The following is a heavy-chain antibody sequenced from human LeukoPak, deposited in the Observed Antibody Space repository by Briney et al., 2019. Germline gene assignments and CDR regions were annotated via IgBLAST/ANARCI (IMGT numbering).Heavy chain of an antibody. CDR1: GLAFSDYW. V-gene: IGHV3-7*01. Sequence: GGSLRLSCAASGLAFSDYWMSWVRQAPGKGLEWVANIKPDGSNKNYVDCVKGRFTISRDNAKNSLYLQMNSLRAEDTAIYYCASTFPYCGGCNCALGGQGTLVTVSS. CDR3: ASTFPYCGGCNCAL. CDR2: IKPDGSNK. J-gene: IGHJ4*02. D-gene: IGHD2-15*01.